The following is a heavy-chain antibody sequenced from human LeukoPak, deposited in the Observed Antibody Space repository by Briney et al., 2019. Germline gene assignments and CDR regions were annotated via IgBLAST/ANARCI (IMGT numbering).Heavy chain of an antibody. J-gene: IGHJ5*02. D-gene: IGHD4-23*01. CDR1: GYTFTSYY. CDR3: ARAIKLRRRPGPSLNWFDP. V-gene: IGHV1-46*01. CDR2: INPSGGST. Sequence: ASVKVSCKASGYTFTSYYMHWVRQAPGQGLEWMGIINPSGGSTSYAQKFQGRVTMTRDTSTSTVYMELSSLRSEDTAVYYCARAIKLRRRPGPSLNWFDPWGQGTLVTVSS.